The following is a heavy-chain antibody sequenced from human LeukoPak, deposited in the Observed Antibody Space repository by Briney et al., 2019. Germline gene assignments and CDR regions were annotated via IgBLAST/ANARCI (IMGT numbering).Heavy chain of an antibody. Sequence: GGSLRLSCAASGFSFSTYWMSWVRQAPGKGLEWISYISDSGTTEYYADSVKGRFTISRDNAKNSLYLQMNSLTGEDTALYYCARDGTTNRYNWFDSWGQGTLVTVSS. CDR1: GFSFSTYW. D-gene: IGHD2-8*01. J-gene: IGHJ5*01. CDR2: ISDSGTTE. V-gene: IGHV3-48*04. CDR3: ARDGTTNRYNWFDS.